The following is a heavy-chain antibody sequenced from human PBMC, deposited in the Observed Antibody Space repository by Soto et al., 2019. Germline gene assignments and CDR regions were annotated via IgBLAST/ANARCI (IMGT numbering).Heavy chain of an antibody. CDR3: AIVFSDSYGYYYYYGMDV. Sequence: QVQLVQSGAEVKKPGSSVKVSCKASGGTFSSYTISWVRQAPGQGLEWMGRIIPILGIANYAQKFQGRVTITADKSTSTAYMELSSLRSEDTAVYYCAIVFSDSYGYYYYYGMDVWGQGTTVTVSS. CDR2: IIPILGIA. V-gene: IGHV1-69*02. J-gene: IGHJ6*02. CDR1: GGTFSSYT. D-gene: IGHD5-18*01.